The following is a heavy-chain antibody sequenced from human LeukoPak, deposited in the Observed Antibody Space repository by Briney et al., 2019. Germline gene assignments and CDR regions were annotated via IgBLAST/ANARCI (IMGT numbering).Heavy chain of an antibody. CDR3: ARGGGNSVYYYYYMDV. CDR2: MNPNSGNT. CDR1: GYTFTSYD. Sequence: ASVKVSCKASGYTFTSYDINWVRQATGQGPEWMGWMNPNSGNTGYAQKFQGRVTITRNTSISTAYMELSSLRSEDTAVYYCARGGGNSVYYYYYMDVWGKGTTVTVSS. J-gene: IGHJ6*03. V-gene: IGHV1-8*03. D-gene: IGHD4-23*01.